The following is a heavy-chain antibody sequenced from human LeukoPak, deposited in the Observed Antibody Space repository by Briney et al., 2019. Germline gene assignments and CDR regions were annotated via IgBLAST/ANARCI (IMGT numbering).Heavy chain of an antibody. D-gene: IGHD3-22*01. CDR3: ARGLSYYYDSSGYLDY. CDR1: GFTFSSYS. CDR2: ISSSSSTI. Sequence: GGSLRLSCAASGFTFSSYSMNWVRQAPGKGLECVSYISSSSSTIYYADSVNVRFTISRDNAKNSLYLQMNSLRAEDTAVYYCARGLSYYYDSSGYLDYWGQGTLVTVSS. J-gene: IGHJ4*02. V-gene: IGHV3-48*01.